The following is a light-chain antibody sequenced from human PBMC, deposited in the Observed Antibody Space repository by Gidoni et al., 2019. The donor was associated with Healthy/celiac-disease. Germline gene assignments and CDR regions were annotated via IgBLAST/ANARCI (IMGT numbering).Light chain of an antibody. Sequence: DIQMTQSPSSLSASVGDRVTITCQASQDISNYLNCYQQKPGKAPKLLIYDASNLETGVPSRFSGSGSGTDFTFTIRSLQTEDIETYDGQKYDNLPLFTFGPGTKVEIK. CDR2: DAS. CDR3: QKYDNLPLFT. V-gene: IGKV1-33*01. CDR1: QDISNY. J-gene: IGKJ3*01.